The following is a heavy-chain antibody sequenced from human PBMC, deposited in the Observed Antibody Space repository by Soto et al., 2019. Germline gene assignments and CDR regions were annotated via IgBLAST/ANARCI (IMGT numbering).Heavy chain of an antibody. CDR3: ATLASGYDSLGVFDI. CDR1: GFTFGSHG. V-gene: IGHV3-33*01. J-gene: IGHJ3*02. CDR2: IWFDGSNK. D-gene: IGHD5-12*01. Sequence: QVQLVESGGGVVQPGRSLRLSCAASGFTFGSHGMHWVRQAPGKGLEWVAVIWFDGSNKYYADSVKGRFTISRDNSRATLYLEMNSLRAEDTAVDYCATLASGYDSLGVFDIWGQGTMVTVSS.